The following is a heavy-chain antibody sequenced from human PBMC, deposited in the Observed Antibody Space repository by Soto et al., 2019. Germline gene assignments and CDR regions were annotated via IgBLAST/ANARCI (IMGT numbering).Heavy chain of an antibody. CDR2: IWYDGSNK. Sequence: QVQLVESGGGVVQPGRSLRLSCAASGFTFSSYGMHWVRQAPGKGLEWVAVIWYDGSNKYYADSVKGRFTISRDNSKNTLDLQMNSLRAEDTAVYYCAREPRVVVVAAAFDYWGQGTLVTVSS. D-gene: IGHD2-15*01. CDR3: AREPRVVVVAAAFDY. J-gene: IGHJ4*02. CDR1: GFTFSSYG. V-gene: IGHV3-33*01.